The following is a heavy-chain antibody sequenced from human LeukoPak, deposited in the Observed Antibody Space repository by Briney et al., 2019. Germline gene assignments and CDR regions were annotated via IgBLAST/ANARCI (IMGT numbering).Heavy chain of an antibody. CDR3: AKDRFTLERMLSWYFDL. Sequence: PGGSLRLSCAASGFTFSSYAMSWVRQAPGKGLEWVSAISGSGGSTYYADSVKGRFTISRDNSKNTLYLQMNSLRAKDTAVYYCAKDRFTLERMLSWYFDLWGRGTLVTVSS. J-gene: IGHJ2*01. D-gene: IGHD2-15*01. V-gene: IGHV3-23*01. CDR1: GFTFSSYA. CDR2: ISGSGGST.